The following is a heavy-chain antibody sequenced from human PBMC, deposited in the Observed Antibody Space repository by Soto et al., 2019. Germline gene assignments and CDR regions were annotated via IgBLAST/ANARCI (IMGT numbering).Heavy chain of an antibody. J-gene: IGHJ4*02. Sequence: QVQLVQSGAEVRKPGASVKVSCKASGYTFNRHYIQWVRQAPGQGLEWMGMIDPSGGDTNYAKKFQGRVTLTSDTSTRTVYMELRSLRSEDTAVYYCATRRGVGLTRSSFDYWGPGTLVIVSS. CDR1: GYTFNRHY. D-gene: IGHD1-26*01. V-gene: IGHV1-46*02. CDR3: ATRRGVGLTRSSFDY. CDR2: IDPSGGDT.